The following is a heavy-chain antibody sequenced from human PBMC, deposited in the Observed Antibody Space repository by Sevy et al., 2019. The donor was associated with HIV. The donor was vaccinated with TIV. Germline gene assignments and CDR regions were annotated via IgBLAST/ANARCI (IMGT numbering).Heavy chain of an antibody. CDR2: ISGRSSYI. D-gene: IGHD2-2*01. Sequence: SLRLSCAASGFTFSDYYMNWVRQAPGKGLEWVSSISGRSSYIHYADSVRGRFTISRDNAKNSLYLQMNSLRADDTAVYFCARDGGCSSTSCLLYFDSWGQGALVTVSS. V-gene: IGHV3-21*06. CDR3: ARDGGCSSTSCLLYFDS. CDR1: GFTFSDYY. J-gene: IGHJ4*02.